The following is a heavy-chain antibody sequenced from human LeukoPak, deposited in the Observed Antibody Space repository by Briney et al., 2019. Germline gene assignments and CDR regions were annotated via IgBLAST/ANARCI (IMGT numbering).Heavy chain of an antibody. V-gene: IGHV4-31*03. CDR3: ARGSEYFDY. CDR2: IYYSGSSGSA. Sequence: SQTLSLTCTVSGDSISSSGYYWSWIRQHPGKGLEWIGDIYYSGSSGSAYYNPSLQSRVLISVDTSKNQFSLKLTSVTAADTAVYYCARGSEYFDYWGQGTLVTVSS. J-gene: IGHJ4*02. CDR1: GDSISSSGYY. D-gene: IGHD1-14*01.